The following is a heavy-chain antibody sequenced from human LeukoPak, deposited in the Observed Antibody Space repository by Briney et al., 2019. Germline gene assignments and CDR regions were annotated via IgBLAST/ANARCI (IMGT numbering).Heavy chain of an antibody. D-gene: IGHD3-22*01. CDR3: ARVDYYDSSGYEFDY. V-gene: IGHV4-30-4*01. CDR2: IYYSGST. Sequence: PQTLSLTCTVSGGSISSGDYYWSWIRQPPGKGLEWIGYIYYSGSTYYNPSLKSRVTISVDTSKNQFSLKLSSVTAADTAVYYCARVDYYDSSGYEFDYWGQGTLVTVSS. CDR1: GGSISSGDYY. J-gene: IGHJ4*02.